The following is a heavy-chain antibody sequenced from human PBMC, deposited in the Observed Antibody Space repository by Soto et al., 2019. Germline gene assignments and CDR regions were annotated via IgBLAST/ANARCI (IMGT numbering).Heavy chain of an antibody. CDR3: ARESDAFAI. CDR1: GITVSSNY. J-gene: IGHJ3*02. V-gene: IGHV3-53*02. CDR2: IYSGDST. Sequence: EVKLVETGGGLIQPGGSLRLSCAASGITVSSNYMSWVRQAPGKGLEWVSVIYSGDSTYYADSVKGRFTISRDNSKNTLFLQMNSLRAADTAVYYCARESDAFAIWGQGTMVAVSS.